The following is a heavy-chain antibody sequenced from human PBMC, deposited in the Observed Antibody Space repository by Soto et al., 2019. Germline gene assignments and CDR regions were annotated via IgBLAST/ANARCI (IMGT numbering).Heavy chain of an antibody. CDR1: GYTFTSYG. CDR2: VSAYNGNT. CDR3: ARDFPVVPAATDGMDV. V-gene: IGHV1-18*01. Sequence: QVQLVQSGAEVKKPGASVKVSCKASGYTFTSYGISWVRQAPGQGLEWMGWVSAYNGNTNYAQKLQGRVTMTTDTSTSTAYMELRSLRSDDTAVYYCARDFPVVPAATDGMDVWGQGTTVTVSS. D-gene: IGHD2-2*01. J-gene: IGHJ6*02.